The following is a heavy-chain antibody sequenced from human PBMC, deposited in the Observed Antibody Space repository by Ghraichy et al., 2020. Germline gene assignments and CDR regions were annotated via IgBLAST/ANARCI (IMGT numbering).Heavy chain of an antibody. D-gene: IGHD5-24*01. CDR3: IRPTNGFEF. CDR2: IRSKTDNYAT. V-gene: IGHV3-73*01. CDR1: GFTFSGSA. J-gene: IGHJ5*01. Sequence: LSLTCVASGFTFSGSAIHWVRQTSGRGLEWVGRIRSKTDNYATAFGASVEGRFTISRDDSENTAYLQMNTLKTEDTAVYYCIRPTNGFEFWGQGTLVTVSS.